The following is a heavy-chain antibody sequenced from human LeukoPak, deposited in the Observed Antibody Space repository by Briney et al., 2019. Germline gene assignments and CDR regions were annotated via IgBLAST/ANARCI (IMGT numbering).Heavy chain of an antibody. D-gene: IGHD5-12*01. J-gene: IGHJ4*02. Sequence: PGGSLRLSCVASGFTFSSYGMHWVRQAPGKGLEWVAVIWYDGSNKYYADSVKGRFTISRDNSKNTLYLQMNSLRAEDTAVYYCAKDAGYSGYGPFDYWGQGTLVTVSS. CDR2: IWYDGSNK. CDR1: GFTFSSYG. V-gene: IGHV3-33*06. CDR3: AKDAGYSGYGPFDY.